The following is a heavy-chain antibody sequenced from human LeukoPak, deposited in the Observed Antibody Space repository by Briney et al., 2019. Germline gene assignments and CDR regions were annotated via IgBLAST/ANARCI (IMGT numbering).Heavy chain of an antibody. Sequence: GASVNVSCKASGGTFNSYGISWVRQAPGQGLEWMGGIIPIFGTANYAQKVQGRVTITTDESTTTAYMELSSLRSEDTAVYYCARESNWGSPPDYWGQGTLVTVSS. CDR1: GGTFNSYG. J-gene: IGHJ4*02. CDR3: ARESNWGSPPDY. V-gene: IGHV1-69*05. D-gene: IGHD7-27*01. CDR2: IIPIFGTA.